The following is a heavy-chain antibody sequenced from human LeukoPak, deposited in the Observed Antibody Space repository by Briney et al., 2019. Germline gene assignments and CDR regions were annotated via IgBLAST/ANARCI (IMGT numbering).Heavy chain of an antibody. CDR1: GFTFDDYA. CDR3: AKSGYYYDSSGTDPYYFDY. CDR2: ISWNSGSI. D-gene: IGHD3-22*01. V-gene: IGHV3-9*01. Sequence: GRSLRLSCAASGFTFDDYAMHWVRQAPGKGLEWVSGISWNSGSIGYADSVKGRFTISRDNAKNSLYLQMNSLRAEDTALYYCAKSGYYYDSSGTDPYYFDYWGQGTLVTVSS. J-gene: IGHJ4*02.